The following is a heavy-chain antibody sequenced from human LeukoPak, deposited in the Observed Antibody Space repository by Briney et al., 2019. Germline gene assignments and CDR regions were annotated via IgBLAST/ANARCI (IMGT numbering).Heavy chain of an antibody. CDR1: GFSLSTSGMG. J-gene: IGHJ4*02. Sequence: SGPTLVNPTQTLTLTCTFSGFSLSTSGMGVGWIRHPPGKALEWLALIYWNEDKRYSPSLKSRLTITKDASKNQVVLIMNNMDPADTATYYCARSLDPYCSGGDCYSDFDHWGQGTLVTVSS. V-gene: IGHV2-5*01. CDR3: ARSLDPYCSGGDCYSDFDH. D-gene: IGHD2-21*01. CDR2: IYWNEDK.